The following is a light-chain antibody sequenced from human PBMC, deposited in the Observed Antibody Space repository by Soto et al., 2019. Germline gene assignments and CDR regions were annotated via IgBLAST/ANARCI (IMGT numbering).Light chain of an antibody. CDR2: RDS. Sequence: SYELTQPLSVSVALGQTATITCGGNNIGSKTVHWYQQKPGQAPVLVIYRDSNRPSGIPERFSGSNSGNTATLTISRAQAGDEADYYCQVWDSSTARVFGGGTKLTVL. J-gene: IGLJ3*02. CDR3: QVWDSSTARV. V-gene: IGLV3-9*01. CDR1: NIGSKT.